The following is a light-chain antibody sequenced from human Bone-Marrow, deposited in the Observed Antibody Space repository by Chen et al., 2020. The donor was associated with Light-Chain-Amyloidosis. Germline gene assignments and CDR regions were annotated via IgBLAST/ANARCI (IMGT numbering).Light chain of an antibody. Sequence: EIVLTQSPGTLSLSPGEGANLPCRASQTISSNYLTWYQQKFGQAPRLLIYGSSSRASGIPDRFTDSGSGTYFTLTINRLEPEDFAMYYCQQYGTSPLTFGGGTKVEIK. CDR3: QQYGTSPLT. CDR2: GSS. CDR1: QTISSNY. J-gene: IGKJ4*01. V-gene: IGKV3-20*01.